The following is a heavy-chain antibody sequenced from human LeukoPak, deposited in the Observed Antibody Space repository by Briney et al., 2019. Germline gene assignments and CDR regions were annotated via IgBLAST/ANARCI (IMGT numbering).Heavy chain of an antibody. CDR1: GFTFSSYS. D-gene: IGHD2-2*02. Sequence: PGGSLRLSCAASGFTFSSYSMNWVRQAPGKGLEWVSSISSSSSYIYYADSVKGRFTISRDNSKNTLYLQMNSLRAEDTAVYYCAKTYHPSGLYHFDYWGQGTLVTVSS. J-gene: IGHJ4*02. CDR2: ISSSSSYI. V-gene: IGHV3-21*04. CDR3: AKTYHPSGLYHFDY.